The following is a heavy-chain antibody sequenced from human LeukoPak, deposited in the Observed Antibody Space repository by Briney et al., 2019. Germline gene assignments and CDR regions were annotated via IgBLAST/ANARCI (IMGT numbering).Heavy chain of an antibody. CDR1: GGSFSGYY. V-gene: IGHV4-34*01. CDR3: ARAPRRYCSGGSCYSVYYYYGMDV. Sequence: SETLSLTCAVYGGSFSGYYWSWIRQPPGKGLEWIGEINHSGSTNYNPSLKSRVTISVDTSKNQFSLKLSSVTAADTAVYYCARAPRRYCSGGSCYSVYYYYGMDVWGQGTTVTVSS. D-gene: IGHD2-15*01. J-gene: IGHJ6*02. CDR2: INHSGST.